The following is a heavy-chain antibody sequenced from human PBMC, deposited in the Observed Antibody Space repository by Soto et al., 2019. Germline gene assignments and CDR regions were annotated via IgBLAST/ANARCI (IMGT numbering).Heavy chain of an antibody. J-gene: IGHJ4*02. CDR3: ARGKLSDYVWGSYRYHFVY. V-gene: IGHV4-34*01. CDR2: INHSGST. CDR1: GGPFSGYY. Sequence: SETLSLTCAVYGGPFSGYYWSWIRQPPGKGLEWIGEINHSGSTNYNPSLKSRVTISVDTSKNQFSLKLSSVTAADTAVYYCARGKLSDYVWGSYRYHFVYWGQGTVVTVSS. D-gene: IGHD3-16*02.